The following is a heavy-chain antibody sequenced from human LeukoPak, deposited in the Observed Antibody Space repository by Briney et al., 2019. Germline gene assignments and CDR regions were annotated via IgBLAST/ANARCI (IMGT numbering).Heavy chain of an antibody. J-gene: IGHJ5*02. D-gene: IGHD3-3*01. CDR1: GFTFSSYG. V-gene: IGHV3-30*02. Sequence: GGSLRLSCAASGFTFSSYGMHWVRQAPGKGLEWVAFIRYDGSNKYYADSVKGRFTISRDNSKNTLYLQMNSLRAEDTAVYYCAKDTYYDFWSGSSTPAGFDPWGQGTLVTVSS. CDR2: IRYDGSNK. CDR3: AKDTYYDFWSGSSTPAGFDP.